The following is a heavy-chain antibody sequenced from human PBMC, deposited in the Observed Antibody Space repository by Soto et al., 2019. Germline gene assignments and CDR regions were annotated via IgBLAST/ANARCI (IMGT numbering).Heavy chain of an antibody. D-gene: IGHD2-2*01. J-gene: IGHJ6*02. Sequence: QVQLVESGGGVVQPGRSLRLSCAASGFTFSSYAMHWVRQAPGKGLEWVAVISYDGSNKYYADSVKGRFTISRDNSKNTLYLQMNSLRAEDTAVYYCERGLVPAAAHLGGYYYYGMDVWGQGTTVTVSS. CDR1: GFTFSSYA. V-gene: IGHV3-30-3*01. CDR2: ISYDGSNK. CDR3: ERGLVPAAAHLGGYYYYGMDV.